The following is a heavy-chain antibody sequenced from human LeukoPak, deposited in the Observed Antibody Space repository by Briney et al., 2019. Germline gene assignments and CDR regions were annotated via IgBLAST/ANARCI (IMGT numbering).Heavy chain of an antibody. V-gene: IGHV3-48*02. CDR1: GFTFSSSG. Sequence: GGSLRLSCAASGFTFSSSGMNWVRQAPGKGLEWLSYISSRSSSKYYADSVKGRFTISRDNANNSVYLQVSSLRDEDTAVYYCARGGLYVNDFEYWGQGTLLTVSS. D-gene: IGHD3-16*01. CDR3: ARGGLYVNDFEY. J-gene: IGHJ4*02. CDR2: ISSRSSSK.